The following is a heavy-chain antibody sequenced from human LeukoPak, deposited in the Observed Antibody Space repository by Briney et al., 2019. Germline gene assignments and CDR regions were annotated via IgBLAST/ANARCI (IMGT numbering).Heavy chain of an antibody. V-gene: IGHV7-4-1*02. CDR3: ARRNDLGYCSGGSCSDYFYGMDV. D-gene: IGHD2-15*01. J-gene: IGHJ6*02. CDR1: GYTFSSYA. Sequence: ASVTVSCTASGYTFSSYAMNWVRQAPGQGLEWMGWINTNTGNPIYAQGFTGRFVFSLDTSVTTAYLQINSLKAEDTAVYYCARRNDLGYCSGGSCSDYFYGMDVWGHGTTVTVSS. CDR2: INTNTGNP.